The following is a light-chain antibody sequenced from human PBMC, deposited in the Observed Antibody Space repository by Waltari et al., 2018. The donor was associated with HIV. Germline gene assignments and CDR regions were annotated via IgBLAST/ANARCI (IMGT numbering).Light chain of an antibody. CDR1: QGIGKD. CDR2: AAS. V-gene: IGKV1-6*02. Sequence: IQMTQSPSSLSASIGDRVTITCRASQGIGKDLSWYQQKPGKAPNLLIYAASILQSGVSSRFSGAGSATDFTLTISNLQPEDFATYFCLHDYIFPYTFGPGTKLEI. J-gene: IGKJ2*01. CDR3: LHDYIFPYT.